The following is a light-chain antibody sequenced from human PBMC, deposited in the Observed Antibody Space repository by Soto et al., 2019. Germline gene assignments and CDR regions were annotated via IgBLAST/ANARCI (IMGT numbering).Light chain of an antibody. V-gene: IGKV1-27*01. CDR2: AAS. J-gene: IGKJ3*01. CDR1: QDIRNF. Sequence: DIQMTQSPTSLSASVGDRVTITCRASQDIRNFVAWYQQKPGKAPKLLIYAASTLQSGVPSRFSGSRSETDFTLTINSLQPEYVATYSCQKYSSVPVFGPGTKVEIK. CDR3: QKYSSVPV.